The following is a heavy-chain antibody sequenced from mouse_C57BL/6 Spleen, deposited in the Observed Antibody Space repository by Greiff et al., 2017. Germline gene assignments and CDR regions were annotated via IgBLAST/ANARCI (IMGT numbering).Heavy chain of an antibody. Sequence: DVHLVESGGDLVKPGGSLKLSCAASGFTFSSYGMSWVRQTPDKRLEWVATISSGGSYTYYPDSVKGRFTISRDNAKNTLYQQMSSLKSEDTAMYYCARQPETAQATSFAYWGQGTLVTVSA. V-gene: IGHV5-6*01. CDR1: GFTFSSYG. D-gene: IGHD3-2*02. CDR3: ARQPETAQATSFAY. CDR2: ISSGGSYT. J-gene: IGHJ3*01.